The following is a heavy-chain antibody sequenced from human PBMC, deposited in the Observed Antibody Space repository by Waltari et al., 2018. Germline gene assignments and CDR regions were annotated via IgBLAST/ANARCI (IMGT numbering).Heavy chain of an antibody. D-gene: IGHD6-6*01. V-gene: IGHV3-48*03. CDR3: ARDFTGSSGLDP. CDR2: ISSSGSTI. J-gene: IGHJ5*02. Sequence: EVQLVESGGGLVQPGGSLRLSCAASGFTFSSYEMNWVRQAPGKGLEWVSYISSSGSTIYYADSVKGPFTIARDNAKNSLYLQMNSLRAEDTAVYYCARDFTGSSGLDPWGQGTLVTVSS. CDR1: GFTFSSYE.